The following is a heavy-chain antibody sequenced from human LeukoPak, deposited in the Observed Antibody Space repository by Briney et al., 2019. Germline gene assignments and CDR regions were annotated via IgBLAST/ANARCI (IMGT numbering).Heavy chain of an antibody. D-gene: IGHD5-18*01. V-gene: IGHV4-34*01. CDR2: INHSGST. Sequence: PSETLSLTCAVYGGSFSGYYWSWIRQPPGKGLEWIGEINHSGSTNYNPSLKSRVTISVDTSKNQFSLKLSSVTAADTAVYYCARRGKYSYGLRAFDIWGQGTMVTVSS. CDR1: GGSFSGYY. CDR3: ARRGKYSYGLRAFDI. J-gene: IGHJ3*02.